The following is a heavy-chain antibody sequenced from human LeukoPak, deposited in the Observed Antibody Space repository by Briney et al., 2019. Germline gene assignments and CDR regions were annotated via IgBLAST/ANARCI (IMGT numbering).Heavy chain of an antibody. Sequence: GASVKVSCEASGGTFSSYAISWVRQAPGQGLEWMGGIIPIFGTANYAQKFQGRVTITTDESTSTAYMELSSLRSEDTAVYYCARGRVGATTWFDYWGQGTLVTVSS. CDR2: IIPIFGTA. CDR3: ARGRVGATTWFDY. V-gene: IGHV1-69*05. D-gene: IGHD1-26*01. CDR1: GGTFSSYA. J-gene: IGHJ4*02.